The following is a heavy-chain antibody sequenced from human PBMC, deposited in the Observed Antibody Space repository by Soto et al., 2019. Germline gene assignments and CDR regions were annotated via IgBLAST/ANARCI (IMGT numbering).Heavy chain of an antibody. CDR2: IYYSGST. D-gene: IGHD3-9*01. V-gene: IGHV4-39*01. CDR3: ARLTLFDLAFDY. CDR1: GGSISSSSYY. Sequence: QLQLQESGPELVKPSETLSLTCTVSGGSISSSSYYWGWIRQPPGKGLEWIGSIYYSGSTYYNPSLKSRVTISVDTSKNQFSLKLSSVTAADTAVYYCARLTLFDLAFDYWGQGTLVTVSS. J-gene: IGHJ4*02.